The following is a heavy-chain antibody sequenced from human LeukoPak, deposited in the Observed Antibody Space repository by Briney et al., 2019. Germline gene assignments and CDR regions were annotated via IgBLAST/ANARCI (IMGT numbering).Heavy chain of an antibody. Sequence: SETLSLTCTVPGGSISSSSYYWGWIRQPPGKGLEWIGSIYYSGSTYYNPSLKSRVTISVDTSKNQFSLKLSSVTAADTAVYYCARHQFNYYDSSSPGNRFDPWGQGTLVTVSS. J-gene: IGHJ5*02. V-gene: IGHV4-39*01. D-gene: IGHD3-22*01. CDR3: ARHQFNYYDSSSPGNRFDP. CDR1: GGSISSSSYY. CDR2: IYYSGST.